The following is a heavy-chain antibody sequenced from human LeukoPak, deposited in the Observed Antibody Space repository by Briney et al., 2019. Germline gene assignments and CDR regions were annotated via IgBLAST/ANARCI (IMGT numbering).Heavy chain of an antibody. V-gene: IGHV3-30-3*01. D-gene: IGHD2-15*01. J-gene: IGHJ4*02. CDR1: GFTFSDYA. CDR2: ISKDGSDK. CDR3: AMGYCSGGSCYGFDY. Sequence: PGGSLRLSCAASGFTFSDYAMHWVRQAPGKGLEWVAVISKDGSDKYYPGSVRGRFTISRDNSKNTLYLQMNSLRAEDTAVYYCAMGYCSGGSCYGFDYWGQGTLVTVSS.